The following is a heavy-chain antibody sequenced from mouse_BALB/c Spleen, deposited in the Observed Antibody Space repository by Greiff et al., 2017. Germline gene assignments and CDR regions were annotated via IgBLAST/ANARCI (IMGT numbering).Heavy chain of an antibody. CDR3: ARSYYYGDWYFDV. CDR1: GYTFTSYT. V-gene: IGHV1-4*02. D-gene: IGHD1-1*01. CDR2: INPSSGYT. J-gene: IGHJ1*01. Sequence: QVQLKQSAAELARPGASVKMSCKASGYTFTSYTMHWVKQRPGQGLEWIGYINPSSGYTEYNQKFKDKTTLTADKSSSTAYMQLSSLTSEDSAVYYCARSYYYGDWYFDVWGAGTTVTVSS.